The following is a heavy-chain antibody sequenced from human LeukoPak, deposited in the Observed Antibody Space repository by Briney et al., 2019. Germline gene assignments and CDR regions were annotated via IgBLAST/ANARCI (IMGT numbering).Heavy chain of an antibody. D-gene: IGHD3-22*01. CDR3: AEDLSMIVVSVFDP. Sequence: PGGSLRLSCAASGFTFSSYAMSWVRQAPGKGLEWVSAISGSGGSTYYADSVKGRFTISRDNSKNTLYLQMNSLRAEDTAVYYYAEDLSMIVVSVFDPWGQGTLVTVSS. V-gene: IGHV3-23*01. CDR1: GFTFSSYA. J-gene: IGHJ5*02. CDR2: ISGSGGST.